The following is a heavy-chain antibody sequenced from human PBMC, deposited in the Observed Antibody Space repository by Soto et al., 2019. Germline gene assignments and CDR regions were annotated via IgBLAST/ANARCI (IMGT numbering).Heavy chain of an antibody. CDR2: ISYDGSNK. D-gene: IGHD3-22*01. Sequence: EGSLRLSCAASGCTFSSYGMHWVRQAPGKGLEWVAVISYDGSNKYYADSVKGRFTISRDNSKNTLYLQMNSLRAEDTAVYYCAKAMIVVARLTRYGMDVWGQGTTVTVSS. J-gene: IGHJ6*02. CDR1: GCTFSSYG. CDR3: AKAMIVVARLTRYGMDV. V-gene: IGHV3-30*18.